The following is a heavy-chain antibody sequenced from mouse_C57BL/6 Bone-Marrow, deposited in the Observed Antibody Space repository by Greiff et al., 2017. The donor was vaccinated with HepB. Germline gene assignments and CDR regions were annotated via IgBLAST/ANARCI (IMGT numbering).Heavy chain of an antibody. CDR3: ARELVAPMDY. CDR1: GYTFTDYY. CDR2: INPYNGGT. V-gene: IGHV1-19*01. J-gene: IGHJ4*01. D-gene: IGHD1-1*01. Sequence: EVQLQESGPVLVKPGASVKMSCKASGYTFTDYYMNWVKQSHGKSLEWIGVINPYNGGTSYNQKFKGKATLTVDKSSSTAYMELNSLTSEDSAVYYCARELVAPMDYWGQGTSVTVSS.